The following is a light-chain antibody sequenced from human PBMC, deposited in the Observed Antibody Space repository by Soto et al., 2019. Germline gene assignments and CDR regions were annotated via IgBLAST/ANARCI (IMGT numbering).Light chain of an antibody. V-gene: IGKV3-20*01. Sequence: EIGLTQSPGTPSLSPGERATLSCRASQSVSSSYLDWYQQKPGQTPRLLIYGASSRATGIPDRFSGSGSGTDFTLTISRLEPEDFAVYYCQQFGNSPYTFGQGTKLDIK. CDR3: QQFGNSPYT. J-gene: IGKJ2*01. CDR1: QSVSSSY. CDR2: GAS.